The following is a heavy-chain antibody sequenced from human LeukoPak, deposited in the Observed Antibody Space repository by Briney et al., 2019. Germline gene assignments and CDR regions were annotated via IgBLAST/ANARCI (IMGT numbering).Heavy chain of an antibody. D-gene: IGHD1-26*01. CDR2: VNCGDGYT. CDR1: GYTFTSSH. Sequence: GASVKVSCKTSGYTFTSSHAHWVRQAPGQGLEWMGLVNCGDGYTNYAQKFPGRVSVTADTSTSTLYMDLTSLTTEDTAIYYCARDRGGSYSIDSWGQGTLVTVSS. V-gene: IGHV1-46*01. J-gene: IGHJ4*02. CDR3: ARDRGGSYSIDS.